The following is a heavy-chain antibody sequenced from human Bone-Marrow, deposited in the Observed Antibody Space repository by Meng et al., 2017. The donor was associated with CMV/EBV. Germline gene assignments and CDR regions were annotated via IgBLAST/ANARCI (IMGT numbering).Heavy chain of an antibody. Sequence: GGPLRLSCAASGFTFSSYWMSWVRQAPGKGLEWVANIKQDGSEKYYVDSVKGRFTISRDNAKNSLYLQMNSLRAEDTAVYYCARVRTMVRGVIPSYYGMDVWGQGTMVTVSS. CDR2: IKQDGSEK. V-gene: IGHV3-7*01. J-gene: IGHJ6*02. CDR3: ARVRTMVRGVIPSYYGMDV. CDR1: GFTFSSYW. D-gene: IGHD3-10*01.